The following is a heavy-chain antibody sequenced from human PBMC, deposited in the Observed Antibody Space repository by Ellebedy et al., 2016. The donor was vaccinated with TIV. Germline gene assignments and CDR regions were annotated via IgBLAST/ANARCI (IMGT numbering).Heavy chain of an antibody. J-gene: IGHJ6*02. V-gene: IGHV3-74*01. CDR1: GFNLSNYW. D-gene: IGHD2-15*01. CDR2: INNDGSST. CDR3: ARAGSRLGLNV. Sequence: GESLKISXAASGFNLSNYWMHWVRQVPGKGLVWVSRINNDGSSTSYADSVKGRFTISRDNVKNTLYLQMNSLRAEDTAIYYCARAGSRLGLNVWGQGTTVTVSS.